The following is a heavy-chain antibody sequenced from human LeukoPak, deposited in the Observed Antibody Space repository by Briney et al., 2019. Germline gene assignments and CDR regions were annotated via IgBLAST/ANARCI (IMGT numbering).Heavy chain of an antibody. V-gene: IGHV4-39*07. J-gene: IGHJ4*02. CDR2: IYYSGST. CDR3: ARVSDYGDYYFDY. D-gene: IGHD4-17*01. Sequence: SQTLSLTCTVSGGSISSGSYYWSWIRQPAGKGLEWIGSIYYSGSTYYNPSLKSRVTISVDTSRNQFSLKLSSVTAADTAVYYCARVSDYGDYYFDYWGQGTLVTVSS. CDR1: GGSISSGSYY.